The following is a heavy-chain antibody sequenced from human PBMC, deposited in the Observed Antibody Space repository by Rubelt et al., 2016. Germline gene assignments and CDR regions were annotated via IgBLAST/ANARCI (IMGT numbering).Heavy chain of an antibody. Sequence: QAQLQQWGAAGLLKPSETLSLTCAVSGGSISSSNWWSWVRQPPGKGLEWIGEIYHSGSTNYNPSLKSRVTLSVDKSKNQYPLKLSSVTAADTAVYYCARARYSSAQIGVIDYWGQGTLVTVSS. V-gene: IGHV4-4*02. CDR3: ARARYSSAQIGVIDY. CDR2: IYHSGST. D-gene: IGHD5-18*01. J-gene: IGHJ4*02. CDR1: GGSISSSNW.